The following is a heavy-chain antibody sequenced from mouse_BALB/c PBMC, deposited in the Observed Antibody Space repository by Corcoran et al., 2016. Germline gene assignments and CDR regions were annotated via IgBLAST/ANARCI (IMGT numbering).Heavy chain of an antibody. CDR1: GFTVSGFW. CDR3: MRYGNYWYFDV. V-gene: IGHV11-2*02. D-gene: IGHD2-1*01. Sequence: EVQLLETGGGLVQPWWSRGLSCEGSGFTVSGFWMSWVRQTPGKALEWIGDINSDGSAINYAPSIKDRFTIVRDNDKSTLYLQMSNERSEDTATYFCMRYGNYWYFDVWGAGTTVTVSS. J-gene: IGHJ1*01. CDR2: INSDGSAI.